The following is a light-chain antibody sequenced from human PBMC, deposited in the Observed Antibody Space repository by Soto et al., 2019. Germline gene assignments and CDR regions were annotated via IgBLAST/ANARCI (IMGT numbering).Light chain of an antibody. V-gene: IGKV3-20*01. J-gene: IGKJ1*01. Sequence: IGLTQSPGTLSLSPGERATLSYGASQSVSSSYLAWYQQTPGQAPRLLIYGASSRATGIPGRFSGSGSGTEFTLTISSLQSQDFAVYHCQQYNKWPPTWTFGQGTKVDIK. CDR3: QQYNKWPPTWT. CDR1: QSVSSSY. CDR2: GAS.